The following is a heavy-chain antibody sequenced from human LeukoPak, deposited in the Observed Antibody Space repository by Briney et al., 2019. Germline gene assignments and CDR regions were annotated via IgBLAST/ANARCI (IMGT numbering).Heavy chain of an antibody. CDR1: GFSVNSNY. Sequence: GGSLRLSCAASGFSVNSNYMNWVRQAPGKGLEWVSVIYSGGSTYYADSVKGRFTISRDSSKNTLYLQMNSLRAEDTAVYYCARVIRGNFDYWGQGTLVTVSS. CDR2: IYSGGST. CDR3: ARVIRGNFDY. D-gene: IGHD3-10*01. V-gene: IGHV3-53*01. J-gene: IGHJ4*02.